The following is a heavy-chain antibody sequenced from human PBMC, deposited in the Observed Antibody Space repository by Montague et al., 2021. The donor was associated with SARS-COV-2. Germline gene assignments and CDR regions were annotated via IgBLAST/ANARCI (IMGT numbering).Heavy chain of an antibody. Sequence: SETLSLTCNVSDDSMGGYYWSWIRQSPGKGLELIGYLYYSGSTSINPSLRSRVTISAATSKSQVSLKMTSVTTADTAVYYCSRASGECSRTTCYRPYYYGLAVWGQGTTVTVSS. D-gene: IGHD3-16*02. CDR2: LYYSGST. V-gene: IGHV4-59*01. J-gene: IGHJ6*02. CDR1: DDSMGGYY. CDR3: SRASGECSRTTCYRPYYYGLAV.